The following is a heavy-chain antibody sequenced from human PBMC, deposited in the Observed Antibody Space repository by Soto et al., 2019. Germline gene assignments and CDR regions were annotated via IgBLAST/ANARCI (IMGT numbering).Heavy chain of an antibody. CDR3: ASGLLWCGENYYYGMDV. D-gene: IGHD3-10*01. Sequence: SLRLSCTASGFTFGDYAMSWVRQAPGKGLEWVAGIWYDGSNKYYADSVKGRFTISRDNSKNTLYLQMNSLRAEDTAVYYCASGLLWCGENYYYGMDVWGQGTTVTVSS. V-gene: IGHV3-33*01. J-gene: IGHJ6*02. CDR1: GFTFGDYA. CDR2: IWYDGSNK.